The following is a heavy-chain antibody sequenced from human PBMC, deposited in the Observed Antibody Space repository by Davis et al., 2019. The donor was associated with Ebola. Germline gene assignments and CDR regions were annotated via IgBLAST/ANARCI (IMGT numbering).Heavy chain of an antibody. CDR3: ARDFTSV. Sequence: GESLKISCAASGFTFSSYAMHWVRQAPGKGLEWVAVISYDGSNKYYADSVKGRFTISRDNSKNTLYLQMNSLRAEDTAVYYCARDFTSVWGQGTLVTVSS. CDR1: GFTFSSYA. V-gene: IGHV3-30*14. CDR2: ISYDGSNK. J-gene: IGHJ4*02.